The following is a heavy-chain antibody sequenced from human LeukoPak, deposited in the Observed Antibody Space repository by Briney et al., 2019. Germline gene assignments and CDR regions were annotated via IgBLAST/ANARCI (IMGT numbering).Heavy chain of an antibody. CDR1: GGSISSYY. V-gene: IGHV4-59*01. Sequence: PSETLSLTCTVSGGSISSYYWSWIRQPPGKGLEWIGYIYDSGRTTYHPSLKSRVTISVDTSKNQFSLKLSSVTAAETAVYFCARGQVRGVLDAFDMWGQETMVTVSS. D-gene: IGHD3-10*01. J-gene: IGHJ3*02. CDR3: ARGQVRGVLDAFDM. CDR2: IYDSGRT.